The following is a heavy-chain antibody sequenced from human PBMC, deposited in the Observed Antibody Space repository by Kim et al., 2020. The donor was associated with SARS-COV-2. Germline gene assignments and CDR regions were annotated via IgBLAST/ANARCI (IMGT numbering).Heavy chain of an antibody. J-gene: IGHJ4*02. V-gene: IGHV3-13*01. Sequence: SVKGRFTISRENAKNSLYLQMNSLRAGDTAVYYCARGMITFGGVIVGFDYWGQGTLVTVSS. D-gene: IGHD3-16*02. CDR3: ARGMITFGGVIVGFDY.